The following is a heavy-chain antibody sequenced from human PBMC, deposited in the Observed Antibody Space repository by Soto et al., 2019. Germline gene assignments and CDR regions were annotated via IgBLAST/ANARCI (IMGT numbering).Heavy chain of an antibody. CDR2: INHRGSS. V-gene: IGHV4-34*01. CDR3: ARSDNRNSLYGVDV. D-gene: IGHD1-7*01. J-gene: IGHJ6*02. CDR1: GGSLSGYY. Sequence: QVQLQQWGAGLLKPSATLSLTCAVNGGSLSGYYWTWIRQSPGKGLEWIGEINHRGSSDYNPSLNSRVTLSIDASMNHVTLELTSVTAADTAVYYCARSDNRNSLYGVDVWGQGTAVTVSS.